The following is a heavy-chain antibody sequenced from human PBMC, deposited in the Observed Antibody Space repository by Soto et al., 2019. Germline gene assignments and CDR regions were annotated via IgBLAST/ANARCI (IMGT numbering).Heavy chain of an antibody. CDR1: GFTFSSYA. D-gene: IGHD4-17*01. Sequence: QVQLVESGGGVVQPGRSLRLSCAASGFTFSSYAMHWVRQAPGKGLEWVAVISYDGSNKYYADSVKGRFTISRDNSKNTLYLQMNSLRAEDTAAYYCARAFHGDNLDYWGEGTLVTVSS. CDR3: ARAFHGDNLDY. J-gene: IGHJ4*02. CDR2: ISYDGSNK. V-gene: IGHV3-30-3*01.